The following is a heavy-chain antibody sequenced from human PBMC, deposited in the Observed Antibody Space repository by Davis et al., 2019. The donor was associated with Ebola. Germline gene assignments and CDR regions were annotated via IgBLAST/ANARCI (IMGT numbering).Heavy chain of an antibody. V-gene: IGHV1-46*03. J-gene: IGHJ3*02. CDR1: GYTFTNYY. CDR2: INPNDGRT. Sequence: ASVQVPCKASGYTFTNYYMHWLRQAPGQGREWMGMINPNDGRTIYAQKFQGRVTVTRDTSPTTVYMDLSSLRSEDTALYYCTTPGGQDSGYDVFDIWGQGTMVTVSS. CDR3: TTPGGQDSGYDVFDI. D-gene: IGHD5-12*01.